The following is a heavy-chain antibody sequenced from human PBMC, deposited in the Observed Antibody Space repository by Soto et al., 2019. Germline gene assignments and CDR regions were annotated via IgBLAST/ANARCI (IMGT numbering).Heavy chain of an antibody. D-gene: IGHD6-13*01. CDR3: ARAPQTVAGAGIWY. CDR1: GYTFTSYG. J-gene: IGHJ4*02. CDR2: ISGHNGDT. V-gene: IGHV1-18*04. Sequence: GASVKVSCKASGYTFTSYGISWVRQAPGQGLEWMGWISGHNGDTNYAQKLQGRVTMTTDTSTNTAYMELRSLRSDDTAVYYCARAPQTVAGAGIWYWGQGTLVTVSS.